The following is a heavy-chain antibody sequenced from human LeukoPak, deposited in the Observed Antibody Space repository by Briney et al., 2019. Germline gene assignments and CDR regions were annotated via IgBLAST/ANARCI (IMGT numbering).Heavy chain of an antibody. J-gene: IGHJ4*02. CDR2: IYSGGST. D-gene: IGHD5-18*01. Sequence: GGSLRLSCAASGFTVSSNYMSWVRQAPGKGLEWVSVIYSGGSTYYADSVKGRFTISRDSSKNTLYLQMNSLRAEDTAVYYCASNVDTAMVGGDYYFDYWGQGTLVTVSS. CDR3: ASNVDTAMVGGDYYFDY. CDR1: GFTVSSNY. V-gene: IGHV3-66*01.